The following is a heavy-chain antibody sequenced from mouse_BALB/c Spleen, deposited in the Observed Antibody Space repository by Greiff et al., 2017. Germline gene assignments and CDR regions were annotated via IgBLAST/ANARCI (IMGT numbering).Heavy chain of an antibody. Sequence: QVQLQQSGAELAKPGASVKMSCKASGYTFTSYWMHWVKQRPGQGLEWIGYINPSTGYTEYNQKFKDKATLTADKSSSTAYMQLSSLTSEDSAVYYCARGKLGYYFDYWGQGTTLTVSS. V-gene: IGHV1-7*01. J-gene: IGHJ2*01. CDR3: ARGKLGYYFDY. CDR2: INPSTGYT. D-gene: IGHD4-1*01. CDR1: GYTFTSYW.